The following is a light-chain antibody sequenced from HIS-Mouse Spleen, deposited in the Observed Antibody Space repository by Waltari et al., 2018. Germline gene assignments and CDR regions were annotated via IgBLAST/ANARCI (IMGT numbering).Light chain of an antibody. CDR1: SSDVGGYNY. V-gene: IGLV2-8*01. CDR3: SSYAGSNNLV. CDR2: EVS. Sequence: QSALTQPPSASGSPGQSVTISCTGTSSDVGGYNYVSWYQQHPGKAPKPMIYEVSKRPSVVPDRFSGSKSGNTASLTVSGLQAEDEADYYCSSYAGSNNLVFGGGTKLTVL. J-gene: IGLJ2*01.